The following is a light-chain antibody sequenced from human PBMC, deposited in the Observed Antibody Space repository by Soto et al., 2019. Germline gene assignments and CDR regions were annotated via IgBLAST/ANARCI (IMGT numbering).Light chain of an antibody. CDR3: QVWDTSSDHPV. V-gene: IGLV3-21*01. CDR1: NIGIKD. J-gene: IGLJ2*01. Sequence: SYELTQPPSVSVAPGQTASISSGGNNIGIKDVYWYQQQPGQAPVLVIYDNRDRPSGIPERFSGSNSGNTATLTISRVEAGDEADYYCQVWDTSSDHPVFGGGTKLTVL. CDR2: DNR.